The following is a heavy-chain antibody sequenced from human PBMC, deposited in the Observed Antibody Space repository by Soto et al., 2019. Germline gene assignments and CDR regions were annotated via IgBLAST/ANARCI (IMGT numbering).Heavy chain of an antibody. V-gene: IGHV4-28*01. Sequence: SETLSLTCAVSGYSFSSSNWWGWIRQPPGKGLEWIGYIYYSGTTYYNPSLKSRVTMSVDTSKNQFSLKLTSVTAVDTAVYYCARREIQGPIDYWGQGTLVT. CDR3: ARREIQGPIDY. D-gene: IGHD1-26*01. CDR2: IYYSGTT. J-gene: IGHJ4*02. CDR1: GYSFSSSNW.